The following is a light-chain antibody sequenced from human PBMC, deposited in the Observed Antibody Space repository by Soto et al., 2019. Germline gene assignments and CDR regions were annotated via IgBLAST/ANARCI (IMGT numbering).Light chain of an antibody. CDR2: DSS. Sequence: EIVLTQSPGTLSLSPGERVTPSCRASQTVSSSYLAWYQQRPGQAPRLLIYDSSSRATGIPDRFSGSGSGADFTLTISRLEPEDFAVYYCQLYDNSLYTFGQGTKLEIK. V-gene: IGKV3-20*01. J-gene: IGKJ2*01. CDR3: QLYDNSLYT. CDR1: QTVSSSY.